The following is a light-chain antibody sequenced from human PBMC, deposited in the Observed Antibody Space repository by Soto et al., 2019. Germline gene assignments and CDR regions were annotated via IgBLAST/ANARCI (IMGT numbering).Light chain of an antibody. J-gene: IGKJ1*01. V-gene: IGKV1-5*03. CDR2: KAS. CDR1: QSIRSW. CDR3: HQYNSYSWT. Sequence: DIQMTQSPSTLSASVGDRVTITCRASQSIRSWLAWYQQKPGKAPKLLIYKASSLQSGVPSRFSGSGSGTEFTLTISSLQPDDFATYYCHQYNSYSWTFGRGTKVEIK.